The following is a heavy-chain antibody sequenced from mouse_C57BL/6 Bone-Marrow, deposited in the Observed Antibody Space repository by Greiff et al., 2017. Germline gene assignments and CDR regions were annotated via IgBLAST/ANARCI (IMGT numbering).Heavy chain of an antibody. CDR3: SEDSAVYYWAYYGSSAYFDY. CDR2: GQGLEWIG. D-gene: IGHD1-1*01. J-gene: IGHJ2*01. CDR1: STFSRRVH. V-gene: IGHV1-87*01. Sequence: QVQLQQSGPELARPWASVKISCQAFSTFSRRVHFAIRDTNSGMQWVKQRPGQGLEWIGAIFPGNGDTSYIQKFKGKATLSADKSSSTAYMQLSSLTSEDSAVYYWAYYGSSAYFDYWGQGTTPTVSS.